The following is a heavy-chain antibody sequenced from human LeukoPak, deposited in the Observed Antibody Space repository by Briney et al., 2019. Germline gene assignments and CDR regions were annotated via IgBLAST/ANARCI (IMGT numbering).Heavy chain of an antibody. D-gene: IGHD2-2*01. V-gene: IGHV1-69*04. Sequence: ASVNLSCKASGGTFSSYAISWVRQAPGHGLEWMERIIPILGIANYAQKFQGRVTITAEKSTSTDYMELSRLRSEDTAVYYCARYCSISSCAQQNSRFWFGPWRQGTLVTVSS. J-gene: IGHJ5*02. CDR1: GGTFSSYA. CDR3: ARYCSISSCAQQNSRFWFGP. CDR2: IIPILGIA.